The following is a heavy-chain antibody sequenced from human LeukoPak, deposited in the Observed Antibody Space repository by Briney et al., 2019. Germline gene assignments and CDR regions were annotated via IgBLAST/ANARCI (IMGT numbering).Heavy chain of an antibody. CDR2: INSDGSST. CDR1: GFTFSSYW. CDR3: ARASDYYDSSGYYALFDY. J-gene: IGHJ4*02. Sequence: PGGSLRLSCAASGFTFSSYWMSWVRQAPGKGLVWVSRINSDGSSTSYADSVKGRFTISRDNAENTLYLQMNSLRAEDTAVYYCARASDYYDSSGYYALFDYWGQGTLVTVSS. V-gene: IGHV3-74*01. D-gene: IGHD3-22*01.